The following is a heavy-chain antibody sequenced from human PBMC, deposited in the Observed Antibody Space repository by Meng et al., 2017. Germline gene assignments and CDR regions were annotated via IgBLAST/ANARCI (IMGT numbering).Heavy chain of an antibody. V-gene: IGHV1-2*06. Sequence: QVQLGQPGAEVKKPGASVKVSCKPSGYNFPDYYIHWVRQAPGQGLEWMGRIDPKNGDTHYAQKFQGRVTMTGDTSISTAYMDLSGLRSDDTAVYYCARDEDISAAGKLFGDYWGQGTLVTVSS. D-gene: IGHD6-13*01. CDR2: IDPKNGDT. J-gene: IGHJ4*02. CDR1: GYNFPDYY. CDR3: ARDEDISAAGKLFGDY.